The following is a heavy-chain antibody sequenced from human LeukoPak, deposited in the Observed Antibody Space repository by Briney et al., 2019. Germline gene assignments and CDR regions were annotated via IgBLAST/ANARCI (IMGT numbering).Heavy chain of an antibody. Sequence: SETLSLTCTVSGGSISSGAYHWNWVRQPARKGLEWIGRISTSGSTNYNPSLESRVTISVDTSKNQFSLKVTSVTAADTAVYYCASSKVPEYSGSYNYFDFWGQGTLVTVSS. CDR1: GGSISSGAYH. D-gene: IGHD1-26*01. CDR3: ASSKVPEYSGSYNYFDF. CDR2: ISTSGST. J-gene: IGHJ4*02. V-gene: IGHV4-61*02.